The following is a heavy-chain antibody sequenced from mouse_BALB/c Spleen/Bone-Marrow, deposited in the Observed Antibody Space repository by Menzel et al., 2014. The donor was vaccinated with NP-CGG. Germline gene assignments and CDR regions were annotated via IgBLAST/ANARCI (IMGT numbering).Heavy chain of an antibody. V-gene: IGHV1-18*01. Sequence: VQLQQSGPELVKPGASVKISCKASGYSFTGYTMNWVKQSHGKNLERIGLINPYNGGTSYNQRFKGKATLTVDKSSSTVYMEFLSLTSEDSAVYYCARSGLYYGNYLYAMDYWGQGTSVTVSS. J-gene: IGHJ4*01. CDR1: GYSFTGYT. D-gene: IGHD2-1*01. CDR3: ARSGLYYGNYLYAMDY. CDR2: INPYNGGT.